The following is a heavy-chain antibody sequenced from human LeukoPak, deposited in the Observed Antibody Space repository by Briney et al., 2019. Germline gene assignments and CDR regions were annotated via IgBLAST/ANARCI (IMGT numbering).Heavy chain of an antibody. J-gene: IGHJ4*02. CDR1: GYTFSSYG. CDR3: ARDLVVGATWALDY. D-gene: IGHD1-26*01. Sequence: ASVKVSCKASGYTFSSYGTSWVRQAPGQGLEWMGWINTYNGNTNYAQKLQDRVTMTTDTSTSTAYMELRSLRVDDTAVYYCARDLVVGATWALDYWGQGTLVTVSS. CDR2: INTYNGNT. V-gene: IGHV1-18*01.